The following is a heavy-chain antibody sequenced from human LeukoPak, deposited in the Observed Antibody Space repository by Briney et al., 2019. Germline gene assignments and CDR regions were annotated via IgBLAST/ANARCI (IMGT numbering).Heavy chain of an antibody. J-gene: IGHJ4*02. D-gene: IGHD6-19*01. CDR3: VGGIGWQPDY. V-gene: IGHV3-7*03. Sequence: GGSLRLSCAASPGITFSDYWMYWVRQAPGKGLEWVAIIRQDGREKLYLDSVKGRFTISRDNAKSSVYLQINSLRAEDTAVYYCVGGIGWQPDYWGQGTLVTVSS. CDR1: PGITFSDYW. CDR2: IRQDGREK.